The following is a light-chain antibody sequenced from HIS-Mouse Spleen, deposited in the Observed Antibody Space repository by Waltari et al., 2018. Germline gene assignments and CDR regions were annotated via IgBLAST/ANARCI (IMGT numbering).Light chain of an antibody. V-gene: IGLV2-23*01. CDR1: RSYDGSSTP. Sequence: QSALTQPASVSGSPGQATTISCTRTRSYDGSSTPFSWSQQHPGKAPKLMIYEGSKRPSGVSKRFSGSKSGNTASLTISGLQAEDEADYYCCSYAGSSTWVFGGGTKLTVL. CDR2: EGS. CDR3: CSYAGSSTWV. J-gene: IGLJ3*02.